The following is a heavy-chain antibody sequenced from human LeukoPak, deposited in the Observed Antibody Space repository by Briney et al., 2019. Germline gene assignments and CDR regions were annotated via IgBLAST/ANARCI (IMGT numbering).Heavy chain of an antibody. V-gene: IGHV4-34*01. D-gene: IGHD6-19*01. CDR2: TNHSGST. J-gene: IGHJ4*02. CDR3: ARMAVAGSY. CDR1: GGSFSGYY. Sequence: KPSETLSLTCAVYGGSFSGYYWSWIRQPPGKGLEWIGETNHSGSTNYNPSLKSRVTISVDTSKNQFSLKLSSVTAADTAVYYCARMAVAGSYWGQGTLVTVSS.